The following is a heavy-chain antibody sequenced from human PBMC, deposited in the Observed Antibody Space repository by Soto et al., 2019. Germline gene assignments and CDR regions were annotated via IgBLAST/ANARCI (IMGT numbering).Heavy chain of an antibody. CDR2: INAGNGNT. Sequence: ASVTVSCKTSGYTYTSYAVHWVRQAPGQRLEWMGWINAGNGNTKYSQKFQGRVTITRDTSASTAYMELSSLRSEDTAVYYCARRYFGRSYGMDVWGQGTTVTVSS. D-gene: IGHD3-9*01. CDR1: GYTYTSYA. V-gene: IGHV1-3*01. J-gene: IGHJ6*02. CDR3: ARRYFGRSYGMDV.